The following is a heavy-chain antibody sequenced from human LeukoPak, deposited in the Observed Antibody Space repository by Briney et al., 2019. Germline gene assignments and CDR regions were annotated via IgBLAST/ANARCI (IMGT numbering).Heavy chain of an antibody. CDR3: ARKKYYYGSGSYYRGINWFDP. V-gene: IGHV4-34*01. CDR2: INHSGST. D-gene: IGHD3-10*01. J-gene: IGHJ5*02. CDR1: GGSFSGYY. Sequence: SETLSLTCAVYGGSFSGYYWNWIRQPPGKGLEWIGEINHSGSTNYNPSLKSRVTISVDTSKNQFSLKLSSVTAADTAVYYCARKKYYYGSGSYYRGINWFDPWGQGTLVTVSS.